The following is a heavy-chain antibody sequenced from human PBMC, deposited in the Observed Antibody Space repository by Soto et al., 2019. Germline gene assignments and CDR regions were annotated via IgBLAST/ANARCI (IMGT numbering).Heavy chain of an antibody. Sequence: GGSLRLSCAASGFTFSTYAMTWVRQAPGKGLEWGSIISSSGDGTYYVDSVKGRFTISRDNSRNTLSLQMNSLRAEDTAVYYCAKNGDFWSWGMDVWGQGTTVTVSS. V-gene: IGHV3-23*01. CDR1: GFTFSTYA. CDR2: ISSSGDGT. J-gene: IGHJ6*02. D-gene: IGHD3-3*01. CDR3: AKNGDFWSWGMDV.